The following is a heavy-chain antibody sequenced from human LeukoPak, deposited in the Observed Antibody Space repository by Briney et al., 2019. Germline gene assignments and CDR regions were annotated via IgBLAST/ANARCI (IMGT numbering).Heavy chain of an antibody. CDR3: AREGDYYYGMDV. V-gene: IGHV3-43*01. J-gene: IGHJ6*02. CDR1: GFTFDDYT. CDR2: ITWDGGST. Sequence: GGSLRLSCAASGFTFDDYTMYWVRQAPGKGLEWVSLITWDGGSTYYADSVKGRFTISRDNSKNTLYLQMNSLRAEDTAVYYCAREGDYYYGMDVWGQGTTVTVSS.